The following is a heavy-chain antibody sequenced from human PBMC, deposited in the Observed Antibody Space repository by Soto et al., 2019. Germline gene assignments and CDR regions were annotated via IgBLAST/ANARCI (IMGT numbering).Heavy chain of an antibody. V-gene: IGHV4-31*03. CDR1: GYFIGAGGYY. Sequence: QIELQESGPGLVKPSQTLSLTCFVSGYFIGAGGYYWSWIRHHPGKGLEWIGSFYSRGRIIYTPSLRSRVSITGDMSTNQCSMSLTSVTAADTARYYCARMYSSGSGWFHPWGQGTLVTVSS. J-gene: IGHJ5*02. CDR2: FYSRGRI. D-gene: IGHD6-19*01. CDR3: ARMYSSGSGWFHP.